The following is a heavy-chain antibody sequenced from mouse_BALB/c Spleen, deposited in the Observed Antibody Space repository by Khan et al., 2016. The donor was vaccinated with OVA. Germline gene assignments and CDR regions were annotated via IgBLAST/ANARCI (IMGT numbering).Heavy chain of an antibody. Sequence: QVQLQQSGAELARPGASVKLSCKASGYTFTSYWMQWVKQRPGQGLEWIGAIYPGIGDTRYTQKFRGKATLTADKSSTTAYMQLSSLQSEDSAVYYCARTGGTYDGYFGYFDVWGAGTTVTVSS. CDR1: GYTFTSYW. CDR2: IYPGIGDT. CDR3: ARTGGTYDGYFGYFDV. J-gene: IGHJ1*01. D-gene: IGHD2-3*01. V-gene: IGHV1-87*01.